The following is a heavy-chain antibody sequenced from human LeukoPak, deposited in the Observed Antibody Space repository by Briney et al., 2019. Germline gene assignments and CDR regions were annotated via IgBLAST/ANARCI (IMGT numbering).Heavy chain of an antibody. Sequence: GGSLRLSCAASGFSFDDYTMHWVRQAPGKGLDWVSLITWNGGSTFYADSVKGRFSISRDNNKNSLNLQMNSLTTKDSALYYCVKERLRYFDYWGQGTLVTVSS. CDR3: VKERLRYFDY. CDR1: GFSFDDYT. J-gene: IGHJ4*02. CDR2: ITWNGGST. V-gene: IGHV3-43*01.